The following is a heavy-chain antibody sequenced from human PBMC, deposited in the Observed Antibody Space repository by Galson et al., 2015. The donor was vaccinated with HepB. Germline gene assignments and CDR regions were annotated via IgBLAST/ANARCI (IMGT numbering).Heavy chain of an antibody. J-gene: IGHJ5*02. CDR2: IRLRGGDT. Sequence: SLRLSCAASGFSFGTYAMAWVRRAPGKGLEWISVIRLRGGDTSYADSVQGRFSISRDNSKNTLYLQMTSLRGEDTAIYYCATSGYIGYDRPSWGQGTLVIVSS. V-gene: IGHV3-23*01. CDR1: GFSFGTYA. CDR3: ATSGYIGYDRPS. D-gene: IGHD5-12*01.